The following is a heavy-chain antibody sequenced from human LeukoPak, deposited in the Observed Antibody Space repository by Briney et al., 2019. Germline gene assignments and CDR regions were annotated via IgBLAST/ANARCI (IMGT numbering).Heavy chain of an antibody. Sequence: ASVKVSCKASGGTFSSYAISWVRQAPGQGLEWMGGIILIFGTANYAQKFQGRVTITADESTSTAYMELSSLRSEDTAVYYCARTYYYDSSGYYYAEYFDYWGQGTLVTVSS. V-gene: IGHV1-69*13. D-gene: IGHD3-22*01. CDR1: GGTFSSYA. CDR2: IILIFGTA. CDR3: ARTYYYDSSGYYYAEYFDY. J-gene: IGHJ4*02.